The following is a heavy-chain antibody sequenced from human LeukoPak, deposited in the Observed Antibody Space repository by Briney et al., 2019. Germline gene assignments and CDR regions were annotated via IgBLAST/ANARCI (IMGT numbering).Heavy chain of an antibody. J-gene: IGHJ6*02. Sequence: GGSLRLSCAASGFTFSTYPMHWVRQAPGKGLVWVSRINDDGSYRTYADSVKGRFTISRDNSKNTLYLQMNSLRAEDTAVYYCAREMKIVEPYYYGMDVWGQGTTVTVSS. CDR3: AREMKIVEPYYYGMDV. CDR2: INDDGSYR. D-gene: IGHD2/OR15-2a*01. CDR1: GFTFSTYP. V-gene: IGHV3-74*01.